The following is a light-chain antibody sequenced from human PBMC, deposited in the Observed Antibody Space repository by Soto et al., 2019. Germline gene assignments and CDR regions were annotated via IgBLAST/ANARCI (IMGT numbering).Light chain of an antibody. CDR2: GAS. Sequence: EIVMTQSPATLSVSPGERATLSCRASQSVSSNLAWYQQKPGQAPSLLIYGASSRATGIPARFSGSGSGREFTLTISSLQSEDFAVYYCQQYNNWLWTFGQGTKVDIK. CDR3: QQYNNWLWT. V-gene: IGKV3-15*01. J-gene: IGKJ1*01. CDR1: QSVSSN.